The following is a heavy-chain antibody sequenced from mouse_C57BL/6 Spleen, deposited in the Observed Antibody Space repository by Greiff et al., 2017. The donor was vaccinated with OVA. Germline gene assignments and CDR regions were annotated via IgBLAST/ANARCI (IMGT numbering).Heavy chain of an antibody. CDR2: ISSGGSYT. CDR3: ARLEGAESSWFAY. CDR1: GFTFSSYG. J-gene: IGHJ3*01. V-gene: IGHV5-6*01. Sequence: VQLQQSGGDLVKPGGSLKLSCAASGFTFSSYGMSWVRQTPDKRLEWVATISSGGSYTYYPDSVKGRFTISRDNAKNTLYLQMSSLKSEDTAMYYCARLEGAESSWFAYWGQGTLVTVSA.